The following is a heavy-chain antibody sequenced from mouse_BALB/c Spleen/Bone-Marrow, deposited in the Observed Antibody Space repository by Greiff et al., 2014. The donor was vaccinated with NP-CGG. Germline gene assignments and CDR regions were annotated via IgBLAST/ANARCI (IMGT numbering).Heavy chain of an antibody. D-gene: IGHD1-1*01. V-gene: IGHV5-6-3*01. CDR3: ARVYGWYFDV. J-gene: IGHJ1*01. CDR1: GFTFSSYG. Sequence: EVQLVESGGGLVQPGGSLKLSCVASGFTFSSYGMSWVRQTPDKRLELVATINNNGGSTYYPDSVKGQFTISRDNAKNTLYPQMSSLKSEGTAMYYCARVYGWYFDVWGAGTTVTVSS. CDR2: INNNGGST.